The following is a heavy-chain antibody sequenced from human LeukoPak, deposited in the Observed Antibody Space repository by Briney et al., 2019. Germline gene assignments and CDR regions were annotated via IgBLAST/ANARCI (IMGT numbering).Heavy chain of an antibody. CDR3: ARFRLGSRAHYVLRYFDWQPWGGFDP. Sequence: SETLSLTCTVSGGSISSYYWSWIRQPPGKGLECIGYIYYSGSTNYNPSLKSRVTISVDTSKNQFSLKLSSVTAADTAVYYCARFRLGSRAHYVLRYFDWQPWGGFDPWGQGTLVTVSS. CDR2: IYYSGST. V-gene: IGHV4-59*01. J-gene: IGHJ5*02. CDR1: GGSISSYY. D-gene: IGHD3-9*01.